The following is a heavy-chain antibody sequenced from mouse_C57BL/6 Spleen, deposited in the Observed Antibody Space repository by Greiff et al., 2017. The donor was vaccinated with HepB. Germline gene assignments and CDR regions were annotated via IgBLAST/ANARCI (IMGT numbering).Heavy chain of an antibody. CDR3: TQLRSDPVVEDYFDY. CDR2: IYPGNSDT. CDR1: GYTFTSYW. V-gene: IGHV1-5*01. J-gene: IGHJ2*01. Sequence: VQLQQSGTVLARPGASVKMSCKTSGYTFTSYWMHWVKQRPGQGLEWIGAIYPGNSDTSYNQKFKGKAKLTAVTSASTAYMELSSLTNEDSAVYYCTQLRSDPVVEDYFDYWGQGTTLTVSS. D-gene: IGHD1-1*01.